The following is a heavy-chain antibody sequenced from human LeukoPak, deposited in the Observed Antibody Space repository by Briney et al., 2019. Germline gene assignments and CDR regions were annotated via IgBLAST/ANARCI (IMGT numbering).Heavy chain of an antibody. D-gene: IGHD3-10*01. J-gene: IGHJ5*02. CDR3: AREGPITMVRGPFDP. V-gene: IGHV1-46*01. Sequence: ASVKVSCKASGYTFTSYYMRWVRQAPGQGLEWMGIINPSGGSTSYAQKFQGRVTMTRDTSTSTVYMELSSLRSEDTAVYYCAREGPITMVRGPFDPWGQGTLVTVSS. CDR2: INPSGGST. CDR1: GYTFTSYY.